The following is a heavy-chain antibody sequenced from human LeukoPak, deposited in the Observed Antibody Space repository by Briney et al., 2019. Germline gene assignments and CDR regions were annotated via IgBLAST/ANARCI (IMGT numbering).Heavy chain of an antibody. CDR1: GGSISSSSYY. CDR3: ARDGVGATTGLDY. D-gene: IGHD1-26*01. Sequence: PSETLSLICTVSGGSISSSSYYWGWIRQPPGKGLEWIGSIYYSGSTYYNPSLKSRVTISVDTSKNQFSLKLSSVTAADTAVYYCARDGVGATTGLDYWGQGTLVTVSS. V-gene: IGHV4-39*02. J-gene: IGHJ4*02. CDR2: IYYSGST.